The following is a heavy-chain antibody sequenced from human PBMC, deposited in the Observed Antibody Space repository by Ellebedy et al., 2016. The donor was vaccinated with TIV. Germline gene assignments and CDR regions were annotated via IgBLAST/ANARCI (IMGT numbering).Heavy chain of an antibody. Sequence: GGSLRLSCGASGFSFRSYWMTWVRQAPGKGLEWVANINQDGSDKYYVDSVKGRFTISRDNARNSLYLQMNSLRAEDTSVYYCATDGSYGDYRSPAHAFEIWGQGTTVTVSS. V-gene: IGHV3-7*01. J-gene: IGHJ3*02. CDR1: GFSFRSYW. CDR3: ATDGSYGDYRSPAHAFEI. D-gene: IGHD4-17*01. CDR2: INQDGSDK.